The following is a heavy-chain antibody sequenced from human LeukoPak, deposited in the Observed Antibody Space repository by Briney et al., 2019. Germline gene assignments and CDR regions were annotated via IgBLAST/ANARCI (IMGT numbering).Heavy chain of an antibody. V-gene: IGHV3-30*02. D-gene: IGHD3-10*01. Sequence: TGGSLRLSCAASGFTFSSYGMHWVRQAPGKGLEWVAFIRYDGSKKNYADSVKGRFTISRDNSKNTLYLQMNSLRAEDTAVYYCAKDPGGEVLPDYWGQGTLVTVSS. CDR3: AKDPGGEVLPDY. J-gene: IGHJ4*02. CDR1: GFTFSSYG. CDR2: IRYDGSKK.